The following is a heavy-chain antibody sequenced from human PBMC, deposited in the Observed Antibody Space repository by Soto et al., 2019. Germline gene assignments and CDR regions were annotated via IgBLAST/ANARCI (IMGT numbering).Heavy chain of an antibody. J-gene: IGHJ4*02. CDR2: ISTYNGYT. D-gene: IGHD2-8*01. CDR3: ARDSCTNGVCYLGY. CDR1: GYTFPSYG. V-gene: IGHV1-18*04. Sequence: QVQLVQSGAEVKKPGASVKVSCKASGYTFPSYGISWVRQAPGQGLEWMGWISTYNGYTNYAQQLQGKVTMTTDTSTSTVYMELRSLRSEDTAVYYCARDSCTNGVCYLGYWGQGTLVTVSS.